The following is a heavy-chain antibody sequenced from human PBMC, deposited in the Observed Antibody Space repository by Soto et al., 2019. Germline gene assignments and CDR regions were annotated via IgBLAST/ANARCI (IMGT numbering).Heavy chain of an antibody. D-gene: IGHD3-9*01. Sequence: GASVKVSCTSSGYMFKNNGVYWVRQATGQGLEWVGWISANSRDTKYAQEYEGRVTISTDTVSNTAYMELRSLRSEDTATYFCARDFEFGVWVQGTSVTVSS. J-gene: IGHJ6*02. V-gene: IGHV1-18*01. CDR3: ARDFEFGV. CDR1: GYMFKNNG. CDR2: ISANSRDT.